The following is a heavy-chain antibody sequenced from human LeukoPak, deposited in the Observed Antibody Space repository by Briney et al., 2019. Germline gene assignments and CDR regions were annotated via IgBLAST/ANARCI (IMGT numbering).Heavy chain of an antibody. V-gene: IGHV5-51*01. CDR3: ARDSLRSPPDMDV. CDR1: GYSFTSYW. D-gene: IGHD3-3*01. J-gene: IGHJ6*03. Sequence: GESLKISCKGSGYSFTSYWIGWVRQMPGKGLEWMGIIYPGDSDTRYSPSFQGQVTISADKSISTAYLQWSSLKASDTAMYYCARDSLRSPPDMDVWGKGATVTVSS. CDR2: IYPGDSDT.